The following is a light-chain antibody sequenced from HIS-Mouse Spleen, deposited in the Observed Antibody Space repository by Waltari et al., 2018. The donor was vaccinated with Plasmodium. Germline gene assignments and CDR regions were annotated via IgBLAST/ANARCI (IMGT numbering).Light chain of an antibody. CDR3: YSTDSSGNHRV. CDR2: EDS. Sequence: SYELTQPYSVSVSPGQTARITCSGDALPKKYAYWYQQKSGQAPVLVIYEDSKRPSGIPGRFSGSSSGTMATLTISGAQVEDEADYYCYSTDSSGNHRVFGGGTKLTVL. V-gene: IGLV3-10*01. J-gene: IGLJ3*02. CDR1: ALPKKY.